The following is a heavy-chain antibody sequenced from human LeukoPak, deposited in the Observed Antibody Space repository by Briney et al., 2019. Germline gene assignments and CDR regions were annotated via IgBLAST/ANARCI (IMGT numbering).Heavy chain of an antibody. J-gene: IGHJ4*02. CDR2: IKQDGSEK. Sequence: GGSLRLSCAASGFTFSSYWMTWIREAPGKGLEWGANIKQDGSEKYYVDSVKGRFTISRDNAKNSLYLQMNSLRAEDTAVYYCARDTGGGYSCYDCWGQGTLVTVSS. CDR1: GFTFSSYW. V-gene: IGHV3-7*01. D-gene: IGHD5-18*01. CDR3: ARDTGGGYSCYDC.